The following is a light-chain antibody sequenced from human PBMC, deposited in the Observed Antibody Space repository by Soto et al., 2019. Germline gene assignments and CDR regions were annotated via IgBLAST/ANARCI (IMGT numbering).Light chain of an antibody. V-gene: IGLV2-14*01. CDR2: EVS. CDR3: SSYTNINTLI. Sequence: QSVLTQPASVSGSPGRSITISCTGTSSDIGTYDYVSWYQQHPGKAPKLMIYEVSNRPSGVSNRFSGSKSGNTASLTISGLQAADEADYYCSSYTNINTLIFGGGTKVTVL. CDR1: SSDIGTYDY. J-gene: IGLJ2*01.